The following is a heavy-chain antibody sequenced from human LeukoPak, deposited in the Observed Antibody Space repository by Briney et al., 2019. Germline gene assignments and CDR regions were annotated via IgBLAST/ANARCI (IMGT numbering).Heavy chain of an antibody. CDR1: GGTFTNYA. V-gene: IGHV1-69*06. Sequence: SVKVSCKASGGTFTNYAINWVRQAPGQGPQWMGRIIPIFGTANYAQKFQGRVTITADKSTSTAYMELSSLRSEDTAVYYFARDIQNYYGSGSYYGLFDYWGQGTLVTVSS. CDR3: ARDIQNYYGSGSYYGLFDY. CDR2: IIPIFGTA. J-gene: IGHJ4*02. D-gene: IGHD3-10*01.